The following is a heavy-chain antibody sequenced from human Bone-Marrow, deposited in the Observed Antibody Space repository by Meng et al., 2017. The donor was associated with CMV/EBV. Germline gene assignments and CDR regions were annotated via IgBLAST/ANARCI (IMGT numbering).Heavy chain of an antibody. Sequence: SQTLSLTCAVYGGSFSGYYWSWIRQPPGKGLEWIGEINHSGSTNYNPSLKSRVTISVDTSQNQFSLKLSSVTAADTAVYYCARAGRIGVGMDVWGQGTTVTVSS. V-gene: IGHV4-34*01. CDR1: GGSFSGYY. CDR3: ARAGRIGVGMDV. CDR2: INHSGST. J-gene: IGHJ6*02. D-gene: IGHD2-8*01.